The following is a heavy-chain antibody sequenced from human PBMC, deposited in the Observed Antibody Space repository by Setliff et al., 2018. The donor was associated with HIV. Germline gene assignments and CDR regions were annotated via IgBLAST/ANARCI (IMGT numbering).Heavy chain of an antibody. CDR2: IYHSGST. CDR1: GDFFSSSYY. V-gene: IGHV4-38-2*02. J-gene: IGHJ5*02. CDR3: AKSTYYYGSGKGSGWFDP. Sequence: PSETLSLTCTVSGDFFSSSYYWGWVRQPPGKGLEWIGSIYHSGSTYYNPSLKSRVTISVDRSKNQFSLKLSSVTAADTAVYCCAKSTYYYGSGKGSGWFDPWGQGTLVTVSS. D-gene: IGHD3-10*01.